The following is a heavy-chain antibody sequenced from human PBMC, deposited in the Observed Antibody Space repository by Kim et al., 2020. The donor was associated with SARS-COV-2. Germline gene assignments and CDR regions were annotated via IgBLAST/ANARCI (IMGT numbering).Heavy chain of an antibody. CDR3: ARASRRHTYGKVDY. CDR1: GGSISSSDYY. Sequence: SETLSLTCTVSGGSISSSDYYWGWIRQPPGKGLEWIGYISYSGSTYCNPSLKSRVTISVDKNQFSLKLSFVSAADTAVYYCARASRRHTYGKVDYWGQGTLVTVSS. J-gene: IGHJ4*02. D-gene: IGHD5-18*01. V-gene: IGHV4-39*01. CDR2: ISYSGST.